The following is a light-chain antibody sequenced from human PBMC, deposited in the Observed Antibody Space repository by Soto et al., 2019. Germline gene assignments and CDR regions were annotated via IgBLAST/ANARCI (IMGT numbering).Light chain of an antibody. CDR1: QSISSN. V-gene: IGKV3-15*01. CDR2: GAS. J-gene: IGKJ1*01. CDR3: QQYNNWSPLT. Sequence: EIVMTQSPDTLSVSPGERATLSCRASQSISSNLAWYQQKPGQAPRLLIYGASTRAASIPATFCGSGSWTEFTLPIISLLSADFAVYYYQQYNNWSPLTFGQGTKVEIK.